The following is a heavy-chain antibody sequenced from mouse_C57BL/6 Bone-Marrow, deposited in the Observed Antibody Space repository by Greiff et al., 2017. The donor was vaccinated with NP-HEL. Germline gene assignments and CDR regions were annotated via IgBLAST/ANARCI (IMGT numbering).Heavy chain of an antibody. V-gene: IGHV14-4*01. Sequence: EVQLQQSGAELVRPGASVKLSCTASGFNIKDDYMHWVKQRPEQGLEWIGWIDPENGDTEYASKFQGKATITADTSSNTAYLQLSSLTSEDTAVYYCTMMVTRAMDYWGQGTSVTVSS. CDR1: GFNIKDDY. CDR3: TMMVTRAMDY. CDR2: IDPENGDT. J-gene: IGHJ4*01. D-gene: IGHD2-2*01.